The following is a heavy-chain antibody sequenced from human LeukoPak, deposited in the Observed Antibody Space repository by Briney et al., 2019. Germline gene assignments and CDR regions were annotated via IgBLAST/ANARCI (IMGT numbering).Heavy chain of an antibody. J-gene: IGHJ2*01. Sequence: ASVKVSCKASGCTFTGYYMHWVRQAPGQGLEWMGWINPNSGVTNYAQKFQGRVTMTRDTSSSTPYMELRRLRSDVTAVYYCARAEYELSQFDLWGRGTLVSVSS. CDR2: INPNSGVT. V-gene: IGHV1-2*02. D-gene: IGHD2-2*01. CDR1: GCTFTGYY. CDR3: ARAEYELSQFDL.